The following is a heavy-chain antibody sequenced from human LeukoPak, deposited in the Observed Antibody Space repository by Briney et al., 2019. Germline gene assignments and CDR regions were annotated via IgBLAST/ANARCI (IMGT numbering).Heavy chain of an antibody. J-gene: IGHJ4*02. V-gene: IGHV1-24*01. CDR1: GYTLTELS. Sequence: ASVKVSCKVSGYTLTELSMHWVRQAPGKGLEWMEGFDPEDGETIYAQKFQGRVTMTEDTSTDTAYMELSSLRSEDTAVYYCATVPRDPVLLWYWGQGTLVTVSS. D-gene: IGHD2-21*01. CDR3: ATVPRDPVLLWY. CDR2: FDPEDGET.